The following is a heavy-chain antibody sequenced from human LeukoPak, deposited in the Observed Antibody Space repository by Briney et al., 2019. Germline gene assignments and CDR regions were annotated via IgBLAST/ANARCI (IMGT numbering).Heavy chain of an antibody. Sequence: GWALRLSCAASGFTFSSYAMSGVRQAPGKGLEGVSASSGRGGSTYYADSVKGRFTISRDNSKNTLHLQMNSLSAEDTAVYYCAKDAKPYYYDSSGYSYAGAFDIWGQGTMVPVSS. D-gene: IGHD3-22*01. V-gene: IGHV3-23*01. J-gene: IGHJ3*02. CDR2: SSGRGGST. CDR1: GFTFSSYA. CDR3: AKDAKPYYYDSSGYSYAGAFDI.